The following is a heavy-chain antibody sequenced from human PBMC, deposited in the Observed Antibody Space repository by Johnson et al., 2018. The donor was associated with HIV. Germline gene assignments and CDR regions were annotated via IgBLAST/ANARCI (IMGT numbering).Heavy chain of an antibody. CDR2: IWYDGSNK. V-gene: IGHV3-33*06. Sequence: QVQLVESGGGVVQPGRSLRLSCAASGFNFSNYGMYWVRQAPGKGLEWVAVIWYDGSNKYYANSVKGRFIISRDNSKNTLHLQMNSLRAEDTAVYYCAKGASGSQRRGAFHIWGQGTMVTVSS. J-gene: IGHJ3*02. CDR1: GFNFSNYG. CDR3: AKGASGSQRRGAFHI. D-gene: IGHD1-26*01.